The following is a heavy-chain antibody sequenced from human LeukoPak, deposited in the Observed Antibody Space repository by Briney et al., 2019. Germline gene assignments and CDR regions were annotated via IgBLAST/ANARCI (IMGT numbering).Heavy chain of an antibody. V-gene: IGHV4-59*08. Sequence: PLESLSLTCTVSGGSICGYYWSWRRERPGEGRGWGGYIYYSGSANYNPSLQSRVPISVDPPKNQYSLKHTSVTAAHTAIYYRASGPAPPYYYFYGMDVWRQGTTLTVSS. CDR3: ASGPAPPYYYFYGMDV. CDR2: IYYSGSA. J-gene: IGHJ6*02. CDR1: GGSICGYY.